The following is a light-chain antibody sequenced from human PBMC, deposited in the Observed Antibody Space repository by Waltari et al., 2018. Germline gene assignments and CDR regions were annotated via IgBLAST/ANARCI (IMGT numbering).Light chain of an antibody. CDR1: QSVSSS. CDR2: GAS. CDR3: QQNSNWPLT. Sequence: EIVMTQSPATLSLSPGERATLSCRASQSVSSSLAWYQQKPGQAPRLLIYGASSRATCIPDRFSGSGSETEFTLTISSLEPEDVAVYYCQQNSNWPLTFGGGTKVEIK. V-gene: IGKV3D-15*01. J-gene: IGKJ4*01.